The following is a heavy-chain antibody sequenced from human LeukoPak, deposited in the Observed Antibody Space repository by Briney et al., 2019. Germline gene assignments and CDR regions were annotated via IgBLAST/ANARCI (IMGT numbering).Heavy chain of an antibody. Sequence: GGSLRLSCAASGFTFSSYAMSRVRQAPGKGLEWVSAISGSGGSTYYADSVKGRFTISRDNSKNTLYLQMNSLRAEDTAVYYCAKDLYSSSWSYFDYWGQGTLVTVSS. J-gene: IGHJ4*02. CDR3: AKDLYSSSWSYFDY. D-gene: IGHD6-13*01. CDR1: GFTFSSYA. CDR2: ISGSGGST. V-gene: IGHV3-23*01.